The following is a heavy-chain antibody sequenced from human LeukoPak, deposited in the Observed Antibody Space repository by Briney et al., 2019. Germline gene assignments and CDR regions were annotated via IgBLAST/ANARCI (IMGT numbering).Heavy chain of an antibody. D-gene: IGHD3-9*01. J-gene: IGHJ4*02. CDR3: AGAENYDILTGYYPY. CDR2: IVVGSGNT. Sequence: ASVKVSCKASGFTFTSSAMQWVRQARGQRLEWIGWIVVGSGNTNYAQKFQERVTITRDMSTSTAYMELSSLRSEDTAVYYCAGAENYDILTGYYPYWGQGTLVTVSS. CDR1: GFTFTSSA. V-gene: IGHV1-58*02.